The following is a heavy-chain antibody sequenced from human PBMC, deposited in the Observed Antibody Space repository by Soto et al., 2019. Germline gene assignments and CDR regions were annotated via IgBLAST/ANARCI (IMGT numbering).Heavy chain of an antibody. CDR3: ASEYYYGSGTDF. J-gene: IGHJ4*02. CDR1: GGSISSYY. D-gene: IGHD3-10*01. V-gene: IGHV4-59*12. Sequence: PSETLSLTCTVSGGSISSYYWSWIRQPPGKGLEWIGYIYHSGSTYYNPSLKSRVTISVDRSKDQFSLKLSSVTAADTAVYFCASEYYYGSGTDFWGQGTLVTVSS. CDR2: IYHSGST.